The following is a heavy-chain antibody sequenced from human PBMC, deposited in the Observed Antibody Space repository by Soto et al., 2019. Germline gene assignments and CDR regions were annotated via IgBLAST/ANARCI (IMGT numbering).Heavy chain of an antibody. CDR1: GYTLTELS. V-gene: IGHV1-24*01. CDR2: FDPEDGET. CDR3: ATALYDYGESFDY. J-gene: IGHJ4*02. D-gene: IGHD4-17*01. Sequence: GASVKVSCKVSGYTLTELSMHWVRQAPGKGLEWMGGFDPEDGETIYAQKFQGRVTMTEDTSTDTAYMELSSLRSEDTAVYHCATALYDYGESFDYWGQGTLVTVSS.